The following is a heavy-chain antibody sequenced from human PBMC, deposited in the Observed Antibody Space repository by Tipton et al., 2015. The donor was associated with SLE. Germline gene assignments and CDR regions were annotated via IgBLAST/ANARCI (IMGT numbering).Heavy chain of an antibody. CDR3: ARTTSGITGTNYHFDY. J-gene: IGHJ4*02. V-gene: IGHV4-39*01. Sequence: GLVKPSETLSLTCTVSGASNSSDNYYWGWIRQSPGKGLEWIGSMSSRGTTYANPSLKSRVTVSVDTSKNQFSLNLRSVTTADTAVYWCARTTSGITGTNYHFDYWGQGTLVTVSS. D-gene: IGHD1-20*01. CDR2: MSSRGTT. CDR1: GASNSSDNYY.